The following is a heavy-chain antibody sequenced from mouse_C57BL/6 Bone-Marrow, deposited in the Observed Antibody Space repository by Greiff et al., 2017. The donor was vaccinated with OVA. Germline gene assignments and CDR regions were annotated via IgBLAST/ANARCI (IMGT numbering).Heavy chain of an antibody. V-gene: IGHV5-6*01. D-gene: IGHD4-1*01. J-gene: IGHJ2*01. CDR3: ARHLLTGTSFDY. CDR2: ISSGGSYT. CDR1: GFTFSSYG. Sequence: EVHLVESGGDLVKPGGSLKLSCAASGFTFSSYGMSWVRQTPDKRLEWVATISSGGSYTYYPDSVKGRFTISRDNAKNTLYLQMSSLKSEDTAMYYCARHLLTGTSFDYWGQGTTLTVSS.